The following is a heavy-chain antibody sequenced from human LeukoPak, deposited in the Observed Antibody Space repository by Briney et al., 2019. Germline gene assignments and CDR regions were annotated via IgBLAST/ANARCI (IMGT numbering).Heavy chain of an antibody. D-gene: IGHD2-15*01. Sequence: GGSLRLSCAASEFVFSTYYMHWVRQAPGKGLEWVSAISGSGGSTYYADSVKGRFTISRDNSKNTLYLQMNSLRAEDTAVYYCAKEYCSGGSCYLSRDAFDIWGQGTMVTVSS. J-gene: IGHJ3*02. V-gene: IGHV3-23*01. CDR1: EFVFSTYY. CDR3: AKEYCSGGSCYLSRDAFDI. CDR2: ISGSGGST.